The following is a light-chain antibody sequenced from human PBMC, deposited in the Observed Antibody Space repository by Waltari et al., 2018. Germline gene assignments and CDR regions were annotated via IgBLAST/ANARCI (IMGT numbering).Light chain of an antibody. CDR3: QQSLRTPYT. Sequence: IQLTQSPSSPSAPLVDRVTITCRASQTMYLNLNWYQQTPRKSPNLLLESASHVQSGVPSRFTGSGSGTDFTLTISSLQPEDFATYYCQQSLRTPYTFGQGTKLEIK. V-gene: IGKV1-39*01. J-gene: IGKJ2*01. CDR1: QTMYLN. CDR2: SAS.